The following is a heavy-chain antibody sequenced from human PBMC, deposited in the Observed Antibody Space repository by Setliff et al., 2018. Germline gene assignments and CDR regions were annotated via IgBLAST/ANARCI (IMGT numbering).Heavy chain of an antibody. CDR3: AKVNYYDKSAYLPFDY. CDR2: INPNTGGT. J-gene: IGHJ4*02. V-gene: IGHV1-2*02. Sequence: ASVKVSCKASGYTFTEYSIHWVRQAPGQGLEWMGWINPNTGGTNYAQKFQGRVTMTTDTSISTAYMEMSRLTSDDTAVYYCAKVNYYDKSAYLPFDYWGQGTQVTVSS. D-gene: IGHD3-22*01. CDR1: GYTFTEYS.